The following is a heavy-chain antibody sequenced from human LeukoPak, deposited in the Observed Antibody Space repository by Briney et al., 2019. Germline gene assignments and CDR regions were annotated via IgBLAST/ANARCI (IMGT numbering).Heavy chain of an antibody. Sequence: SVKVSCTASGGTFNTYAVNWVRQAPGQGLEWMGRIIPSLNIEIYAQKFQGRVTITADKSTSTAYMELRSLISDDTAVYYCAKARQMMYYYYGMDVWGQGTTVTVSS. CDR2: IIPSLNIE. V-gene: IGHV1-69*04. J-gene: IGHJ6*02. CDR3: AKARQMMYYYYGMDV. CDR1: GGTFNTYA. D-gene: IGHD3-16*01.